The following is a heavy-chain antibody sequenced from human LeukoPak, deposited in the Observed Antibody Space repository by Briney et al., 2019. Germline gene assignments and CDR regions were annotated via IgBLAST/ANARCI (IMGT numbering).Heavy chain of an antibody. Sequence: SETLSLTCTVSGDSMSTYYWTWIRQPPGKGLEWIGYIYNSGSTNYNPSLKSRVTISVDASKNQFSLKLTSVTAADTAVYYCARGVGSGYTDDWGQGTLVTVSS. V-gene: IGHV4-59*01. CDR1: GDSMSTYY. CDR3: ARGVGSGYTDD. CDR2: IYNSGST. J-gene: IGHJ4*02. D-gene: IGHD3-22*01.